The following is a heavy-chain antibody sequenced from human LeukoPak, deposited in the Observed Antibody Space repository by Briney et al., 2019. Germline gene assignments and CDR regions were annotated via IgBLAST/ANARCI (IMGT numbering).Heavy chain of an antibody. CDR1: GLTFSDYY. CDR2: ISGSGTTI. J-gene: IGHJ4*02. V-gene: IGHV3-11*04. D-gene: IGHD3-22*01. CDR3: AIQITMILVDPYFDY. Sequence: GGSLRLSCAASGLTFSDYYMTWIRQAPGKGLEWVSSISGSGTTIYSADSVKGRFTVSRDNTKNSLFLHMNSLRAEDTAVYYCAIQITMILVDPYFDYWGQGALVTVSS.